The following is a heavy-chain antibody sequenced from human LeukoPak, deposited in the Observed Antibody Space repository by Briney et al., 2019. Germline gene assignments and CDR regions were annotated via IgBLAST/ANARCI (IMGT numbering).Heavy chain of an antibody. D-gene: IGHD6-19*01. CDR1: GFTFDDYA. CDR2: ISWNSGSI. J-gene: IGHJ5*02. CDR3: AKDRYSSGWYGWFDP. V-gene: IGHV3-9*01. Sequence: GGSLRLSCAASGFTFDDYAMHWVRQAPGKGLEWVSGISWNSGSIGYADSVKGRFTISRDNAKNSLYLQMNSLRAEDTALYYCAKDRYSSGWYGWFDPWGQGTLATVSS.